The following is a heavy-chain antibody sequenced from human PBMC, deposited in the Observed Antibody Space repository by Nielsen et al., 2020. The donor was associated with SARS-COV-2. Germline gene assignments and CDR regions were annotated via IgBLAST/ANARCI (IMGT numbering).Heavy chain of an antibody. CDR1: GYTFTSYG. CDR2: ITTYTGIT. D-gene: IGHD3-9*01. Sequence: ASVKVSCKASGYTFTSYGICWVRQAPGQGLEWMGCITTYTGITKYAQKFQDRVTMTTDTSTSTAYMELRSLRSEDTAVYYCARDVNLTGYYSYWGQGTLVTVSS. CDR3: ARDVNLTGYYSY. V-gene: IGHV1-18*01. J-gene: IGHJ4*02.